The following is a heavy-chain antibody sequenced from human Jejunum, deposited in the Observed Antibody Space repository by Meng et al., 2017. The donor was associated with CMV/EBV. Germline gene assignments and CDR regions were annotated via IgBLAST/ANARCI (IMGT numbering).Heavy chain of an antibody. V-gene: IGHV4-59*01. CDR3: ARGRVYYSGWNPPYRMDV. J-gene: IGHJ6*02. D-gene: IGHD3-10*01. CDR2: ISNSGTT. CDR1: SISSFY. Sequence: SISSFYWPWIRQPPGRGLEWIGYISNSGTTNYNPSLKSRLTMSVDASQNQFSLNLNSVTAADTGLYYCARGRVYYSGWNPPYRMDVWGQGTTVTVS.